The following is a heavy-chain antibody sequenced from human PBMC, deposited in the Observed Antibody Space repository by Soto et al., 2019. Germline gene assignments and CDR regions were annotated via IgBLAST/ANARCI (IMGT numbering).Heavy chain of an antibody. CDR1: GFTVSSNY. Sequence: PGGSLRLSCAASGFTVSSNYMSWVRPAPGKGLEWVSVIYSGGSTYYADSVKGRFTISRDNSKNTLYLQMNSLRAEDTAVYYCGRDRSSYGPRYGMDVWGKGTTVTSPQ. CDR2: IYSGGST. CDR3: GRDRSSYGPRYGMDV. V-gene: IGHV3-66*01. J-gene: IGHJ6*04. D-gene: IGHD5-18*01.